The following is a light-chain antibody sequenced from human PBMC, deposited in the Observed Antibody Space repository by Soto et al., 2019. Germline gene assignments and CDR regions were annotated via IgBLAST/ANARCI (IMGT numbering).Light chain of an antibody. J-gene: IGKJ1*01. CDR2: GAS. Sequence: EIVLTQSPGTLALSPGEGATLSCRASQSVSKYLAWYQPKPGQAPRLLIYGASSRATGIPDSFSGSGSGPDFTLTISRLEPEDFAVYYCQQYGGSPQTLGPGTKVHIK. CDR3: QQYGGSPQT. CDR1: QSVSKY. V-gene: IGKV3-20*01.